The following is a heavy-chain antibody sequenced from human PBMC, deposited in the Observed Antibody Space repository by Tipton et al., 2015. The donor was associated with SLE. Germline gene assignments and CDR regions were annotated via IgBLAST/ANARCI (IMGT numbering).Heavy chain of an antibody. Sequence: SLRLSCAASGFTFSSYGMHWVRQAPGKGLEWVAFIRYDGSNKYYADSVRGRFTISRDNSKNTLYLQMNGLRAEDTAVYYCADGAPIAAAGAAPDYWGQGPLVTVSS. CDR3: ADGAPIAAAGAAPDY. V-gene: IGHV3-30*02. J-gene: IGHJ4*02. CDR1: GFTFSSYG. D-gene: IGHD6-13*01. CDR2: IRYDGSNK.